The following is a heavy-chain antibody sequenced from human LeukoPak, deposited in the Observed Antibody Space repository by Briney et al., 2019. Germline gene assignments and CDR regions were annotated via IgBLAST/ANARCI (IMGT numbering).Heavy chain of an antibody. V-gene: IGHV3-15*01. D-gene: IGHD5-12*01. CDR1: GFTFSNAW. CDR2: IKSKIDGGTT. CDR3: TTGESGIVTTIRIEPDAFDI. Sequence: GGSLRLSCAASGFTFSNAWMSWVRQVAGKGLEWVGRIKSKIDGGTTDYAAPVKGRFTISRDDSKSTLYMQMNSLKTEDTAVYYCTTGESGIVTTIRIEPDAFDIWGQGTMVTVSS. J-gene: IGHJ3*02.